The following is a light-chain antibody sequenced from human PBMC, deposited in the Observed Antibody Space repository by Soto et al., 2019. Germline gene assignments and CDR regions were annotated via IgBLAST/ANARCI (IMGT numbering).Light chain of an antibody. V-gene: IGKV1-27*01. Sequence: DIQMTQSPSSLSASVGDRVTITCRASQGIRNYLAWYQQKPGKVPKLLIYAASTLQSGVPSRFSGSGSGTDFTLTISSLQPEDVATYYCQTYNSAPLTCGGGTKVEIK. CDR1: QGIRNY. J-gene: IGKJ4*01. CDR3: QTYNSAPLT. CDR2: AAS.